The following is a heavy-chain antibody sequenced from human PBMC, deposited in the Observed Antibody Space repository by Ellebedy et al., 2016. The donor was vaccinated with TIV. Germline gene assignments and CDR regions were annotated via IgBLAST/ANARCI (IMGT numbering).Heavy chain of an antibody. V-gene: IGHV4-31*03. Sequence: SETLSLXCTVSGGSISSGGYYWSWIRQHPGKGLEWIGYIYYSGSTYYNPSLKSRVTISVDTSKNQFSLKLSSVTAADTAVYYCVRDRGYSNYEPLRNWGQGTLVTVSS. CDR1: GGSISSGGYY. CDR2: IYYSGST. CDR3: VRDRGYSNYEPLRN. D-gene: IGHD4-11*01. J-gene: IGHJ4*02.